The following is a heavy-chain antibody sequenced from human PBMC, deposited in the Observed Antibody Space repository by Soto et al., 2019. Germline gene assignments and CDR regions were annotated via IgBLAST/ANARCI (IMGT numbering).Heavy chain of an antibody. Sequence: GGSLRLSCVVSGFTFSSYGMHWVRQAPGKGLEWVAVISYDGSKKNYADSVKGRFTISRDNSKNTLYLQVNSLRTEDTAVYYCAKSSLPRLSYYYGMDVWGQGTTVTVSS. CDR3: AKSSLPRLSYYYGMDV. J-gene: IGHJ6*02. D-gene: IGHD1-26*01. V-gene: IGHV3-30*18. CDR1: GFTFSSYG. CDR2: ISYDGSKK.